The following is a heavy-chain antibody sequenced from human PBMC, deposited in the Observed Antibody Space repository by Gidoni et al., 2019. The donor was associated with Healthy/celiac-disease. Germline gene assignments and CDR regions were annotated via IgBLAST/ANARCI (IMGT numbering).Heavy chain of an antibody. CDR3: TTDLMATIGY. CDR1: GFTFSNAW. V-gene: IGHV3-15*07. J-gene: IGHJ4*02. D-gene: IGHD5-12*01. CDR2: IKSKTDGGTT. Sequence: EVQLVESGGGWVKPGGSLSLSCAASGFTFSNAWRTWVRQAPGKGLEWVGRIKSKTDGGTTDDAAPVKGRFTISRDDSKNTLYLQMNSLKTEDTAVYYCTTDLMATIGYWGQGTLVTVSS.